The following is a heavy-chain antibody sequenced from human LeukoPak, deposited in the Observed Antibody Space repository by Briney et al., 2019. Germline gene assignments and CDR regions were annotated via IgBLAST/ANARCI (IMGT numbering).Heavy chain of an antibody. V-gene: IGHV4-39*07. D-gene: IGHD5-24*01. Sequence: PSETLSLTCTVSGGSISSSSYYWGWIRQPPGKGLEWIGSIYYSGSTYYNPSLKSRVTISVDTSKNQFSLKLSSVTAADTAVYYCARSPSRWLQLGAFDIWGQGTMVTVSS. CDR1: GGSISSSSYY. CDR2: IYYSGST. J-gene: IGHJ3*02. CDR3: ARSPSRWLQLGAFDI.